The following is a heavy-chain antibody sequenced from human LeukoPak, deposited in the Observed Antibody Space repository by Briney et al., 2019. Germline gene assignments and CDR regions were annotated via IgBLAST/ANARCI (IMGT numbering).Heavy chain of an antibody. Sequence: GSLRLSCAASGFTVSSNYMSWVRQAPGKGLEWVSVIYSGGSTYYADSVKGRFTISRDNSKNTLYLQMNSLRAEDTAVYYCARDSVPSSGYDSRAFDIWGQGTMVTVSS. CDR2: IYSGGST. D-gene: IGHD5-12*01. CDR1: GFTVSSNY. CDR3: ARDSVPSSGYDSRAFDI. J-gene: IGHJ3*02. V-gene: IGHV3-53*01.